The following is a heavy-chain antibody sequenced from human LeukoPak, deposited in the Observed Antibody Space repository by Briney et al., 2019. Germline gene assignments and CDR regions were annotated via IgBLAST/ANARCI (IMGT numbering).Heavy chain of an antibody. J-gene: IGHJ3*02. V-gene: IGHV4-30-4*08. CDR2: IYYSGST. Sequence: SETLSLTCTVSGGSMSSGDYYWSWIRQPPGKGLEWIGYIYYSGSTYYNPSLKSRVTISVDTSKNQFSLKLSSVTAADTAVYYCARAERNAFDIWGQGTMVTVSS. CDR1: GGSMSSGDYY. D-gene: IGHD1-1*01. CDR3: ARAERNAFDI.